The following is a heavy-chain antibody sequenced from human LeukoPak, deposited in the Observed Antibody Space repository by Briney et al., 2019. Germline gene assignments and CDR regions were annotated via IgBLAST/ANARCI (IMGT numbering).Heavy chain of an antibody. CDR1: GGSISSSSYY. CDR2: IYTSGGT. CDR3: ARSYSSSWYSSFDI. D-gene: IGHD6-13*01. Sequence: SETLSLTCTVSGGSISSSSYYWSWIRQPAGKGLEWIGRIYTSGGTNCNPSLESRVTILIDTPKNQFSLRLSSVTAADTAVYYCARSYSSSWYSSFDIWGHGTMVTVSS. V-gene: IGHV4-61*02. J-gene: IGHJ3*02.